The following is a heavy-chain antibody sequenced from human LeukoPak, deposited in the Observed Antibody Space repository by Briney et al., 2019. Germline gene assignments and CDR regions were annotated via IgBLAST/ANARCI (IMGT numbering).Heavy chain of an antibody. J-gene: IGHJ4*02. CDR3: ARHISSGWYYVDY. V-gene: IGHV5-51*01. CDR1: GYTFTSYG. Sequence: KVSCKASGYTFTSYGISWVRQAPGQGLEWMGIIYPGDSDTRYSPSFQGLVTISADKSVSTAYLQWSSLKASDTAMYYCARHISSGWYYVDYWGQGTLVTVSS. CDR2: IYPGDSDT. D-gene: IGHD6-19*01.